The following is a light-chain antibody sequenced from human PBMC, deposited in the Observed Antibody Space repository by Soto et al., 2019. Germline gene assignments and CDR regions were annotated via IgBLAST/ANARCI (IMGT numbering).Light chain of an antibody. J-gene: IGKJ1*01. Sequence: DIQITAAPSSLGGAVGDGVTITCLASQTISSWLAWYQQKPGKAPKLLIYKASTLKSGVPSRFSGSGSGTEFTLTISSLQPDNFATYHCQQYNPYSPTFRQETKV. CDR3: QQYNPYSPT. CDR1: QTISSW. V-gene: IGKV1-5*03. CDR2: KAS.